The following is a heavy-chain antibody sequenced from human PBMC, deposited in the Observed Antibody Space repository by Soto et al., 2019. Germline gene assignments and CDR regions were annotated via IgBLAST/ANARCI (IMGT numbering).Heavy chain of an antibody. CDR1: GGSVSSGSYY. D-gene: IGHD7-27*01. J-gene: IGHJ4*02. CDR2: IYYSGST. CDR3: ARPSNRGIDY. V-gene: IGHV4-39*01. Sequence: SETLSLTCTVSGGSVSSGSYYWSWIRQPPGKGLEWIGYIYYSGSTYYNPSLKSRVTISVDTSKNQFSLKLSSVTAADTAVYYCARPSNRGIDYWGQGTLVTVSS.